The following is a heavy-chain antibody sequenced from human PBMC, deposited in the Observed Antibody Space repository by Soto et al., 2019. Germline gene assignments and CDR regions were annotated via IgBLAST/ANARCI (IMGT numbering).Heavy chain of an antibody. CDR1: GGSISSYY. Sequence: QVQLQESGPGLLKPSETLSLTCTVSGGSISSYYWSWIRQPPGKGLEWIGYIYYSGSTNYNPSLKSRVTISVDTSKNQFSLKLSSVTAADTAVYYCARGGSLGDWFDPWGQGTLVTVSS. CDR2: IYYSGST. V-gene: IGHV4-59*08. J-gene: IGHJ5*02. CDR3: ARGGSLGDWFDP. D-gene: IGHD3-16*01.